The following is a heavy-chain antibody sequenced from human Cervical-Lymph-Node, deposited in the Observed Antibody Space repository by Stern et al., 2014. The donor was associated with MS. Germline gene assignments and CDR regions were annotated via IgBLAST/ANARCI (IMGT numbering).Heavy chain of an antibody. V-gene: IGHV3-33*01. CDR1: GFSFSRYA. Sequence: VQLVESGGGVVQPGRSLRLSCAASGFSFSRYAMHWVRQAPGKGLEWVALIWYDGRNPYYAESVTGLFTISRDNFKNTLYQQMNSLRAEDTAVYYCASAYSSSHYYFDYWGQGTLVTVSS. J-gene: IGHJ4*02. CDR3: ASAYSSSHYYFDY. D-gene: IGHD6-13*01. CDR2: IWYDGRNP.